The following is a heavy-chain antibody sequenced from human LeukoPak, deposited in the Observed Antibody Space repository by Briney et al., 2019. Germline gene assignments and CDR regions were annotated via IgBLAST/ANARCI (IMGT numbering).Heavy chain of an antibody. CDR2: IIPIFGTA. Sequence: GASVKVSCKASGGTFSSYAISWVRQAPGQGLEWMGGIIPIFGTANYAQKFQGRVTITADKSTSTAYMELSSLRSEDTAVYYCAGAVRLGELSQFDYWGQGTLVTVSS. CDR3: AGAVRLGELSQFDY. V-gene: IGHV1-69*06. D-gene: IGHD3-16*02. J-gene: IGHJ4*02. CDR1: GGTFSSYA.